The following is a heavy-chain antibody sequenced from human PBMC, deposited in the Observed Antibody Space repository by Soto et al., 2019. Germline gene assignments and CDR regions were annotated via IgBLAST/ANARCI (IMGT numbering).Heavy chain of an antibody. J-gene: IGHJ6*02. Sequence: PSETLSLTCTVSGGSISSYYWSWIRQPPGKGLEWIGDIYYSGSTNYNPSLKSRVTISVDTSKNQFSLKLSSVTAADTAVYYCAREPRYSGYGRRAWGHPGGLDVWGQGTTVTVSS. V-gene: IGHV4-59*12. D-gene: IGHD5-12*01. CDR3: AREPRYSGYGRRAWGHPGGLDV. CDR1: GGSISSYY. CDR2: IYYSGST.